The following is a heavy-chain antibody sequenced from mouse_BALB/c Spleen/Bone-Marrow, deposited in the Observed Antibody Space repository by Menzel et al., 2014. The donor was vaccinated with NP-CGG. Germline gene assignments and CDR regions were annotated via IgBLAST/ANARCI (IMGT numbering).Heavy chain of an antibody. CDR2: IWSGGST. CDR1: GFSLTSYG. Sequence: VKLVESGPGLVQPSQSLSITCTVSGFSLTSYGVHWVRQSPGKGLEWLGVIWSGGSTDYSAAFISRLSITKDNSKSQVFFKMNSLQANDTAIYYCASNWDYAMDYWGQGTSVTVSS. V-gene: IGHV2-2*02. CDR3: ASNWDYAMDY. D-gene: IGHD4-1*01. J-gene: IGHJ4*01.